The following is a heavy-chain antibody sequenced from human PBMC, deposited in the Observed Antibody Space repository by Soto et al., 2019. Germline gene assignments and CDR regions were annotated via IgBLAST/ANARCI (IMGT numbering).Heavy chain of an antibody. Sequence: ASVKVSCKASGYSFTIYGITWVRQAPGQGLEWMGWISTYDGNTNCAQNFQGRVSMARDTSTSTAYMELRSLRSDDTAVYYCARDRGRSCIGGICPFDYWGQGTLGTVSS. J-gene: IGHJ4*02. D-gene: IGHD2-15*01. CDR2: ISTYDGNT. CDR1: GYSFTIYG. CDR3: ARDRGRSCIGGICPFDY. V-gene: IGHV1-18*01.